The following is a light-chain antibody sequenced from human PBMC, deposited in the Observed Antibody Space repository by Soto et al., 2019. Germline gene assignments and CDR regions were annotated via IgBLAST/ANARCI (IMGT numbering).Light chain of an antibody. CDR3: QQSYSTLIT. Sequence: DIQMTQSPSSLSASVGDRVTITCRASQSISSYFNWYQQKPGKAPKLLIYAASSLQSGVPSRFSGSGSGTDFTLIISSLQPEDFATYYCQQSYSTLITFGPGTKVDIK. CDR2: AAS. V-gene: IGKV1-39*01. CDR1: QSISSY. J-gene: IGKJ3*01.